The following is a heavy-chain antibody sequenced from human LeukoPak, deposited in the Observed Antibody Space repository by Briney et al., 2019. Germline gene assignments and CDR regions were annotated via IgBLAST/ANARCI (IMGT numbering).Heavy chain of an antibody. D-gene: IGHD5-12*01. V-gene: IGHV1-2*02. CDR1: GYTFTGYY. CDR3: ARDHGYSGYLDAFDV. CDR2: INPNSGDT. J-gene: IGHJ3*01. Sequence: ASVKVSCKASGYTFTGYYMHWIRQAPGQGLEGMGWINPNSGDTIHAQRSQGRVTMTRDTSISTAYMGLSRLRSDDTAVYYCARDHGYSGYLDAFDVWGQGTMVTVSS.